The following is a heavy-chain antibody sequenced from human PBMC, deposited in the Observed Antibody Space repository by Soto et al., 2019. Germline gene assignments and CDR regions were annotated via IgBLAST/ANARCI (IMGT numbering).Heavy chain of an antibody. Sequence: SQTLSLTCAISGDSVSSNSAAWNWIRQSPSRGLEWLGRTYYRSKWYNDYAVSVKSRITINPDTSKNQFSLHLNSVTPEDTAVYYCERDCYDVWSGFPARYDGMDVWGQGTTVTVSS. J-gene: IGHJ6*02. D-gene: IGHD3-3*01. CDR2: TYYRSKWYN. CDR1: GDSVSSNSAA. V-gene: IGHV6-1*01. CDR3: ERDCYDVWSGFPARYDGMDV.